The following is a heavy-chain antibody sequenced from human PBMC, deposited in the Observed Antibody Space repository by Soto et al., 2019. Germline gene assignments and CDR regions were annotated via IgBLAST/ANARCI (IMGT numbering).Heavy chain of an antibody. CDR2: ISAYNGNT. CDR3: ARVGIFGVTGYYRDYYYYYYMDV. CDR1: GYTFTSYG. V-gene: IGHV1-18*01. J-gene: IGHJ6*03. Sequence: QVQLVQSGAEVKKPGASVKVSCKASGYTFTSYGISWVRQAPGQGLEWMGWISAYNGNTNYAQKLQGRVTMTADTSTSTAYMDLRSLRSDDTAVYYCARVGIFGVTGYYRDYYYYYYMDVWGKGTTVTVSS. D-gene: IGHD3-9*01.